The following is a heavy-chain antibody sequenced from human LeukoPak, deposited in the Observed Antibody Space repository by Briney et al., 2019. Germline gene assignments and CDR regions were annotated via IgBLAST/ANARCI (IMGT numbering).Heavy chain of an antibody. D-gene: IGHD3-9*01. Sequence: GGSLRLSCAASGFTFSSYSMNWVRQAPGKGLEWVSYISSGSSSIYYADSVKGRFTISRDNADNSLYLQMNSLRDEDAAVYYCARGRATGRSGGDSWGQGTLVTVSS. CDR1: GFTFSSYS. CDR2: ISSGSSSI. CDR3: ARGRATGRSGGDS. V-gene: IGHV3-48*02. J-gene: IGHJ4*02.